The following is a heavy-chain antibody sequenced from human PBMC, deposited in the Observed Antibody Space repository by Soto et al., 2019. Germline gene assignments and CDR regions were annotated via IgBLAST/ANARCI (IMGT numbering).Heavy chain of an antibody. J-gene: IGHJ6*03. CDR3: ARRARPDFYYMDV. V-gene: IGHV3-64*01. CDR1: GFTLSGYA. Sequence: EVQLAESGGGLAQPGGSLRLSCAASGFTLSGYAMDWVRQAPGKGLEYVSGISSNGVGTYYANSVQGRFTISRDNSKNTVYHQMGSLRPEDMAVYYCARRARPDFYYMDVWGKWTPVTVSS. CDR2: ISSNGVGT. D-gene: IGHD6-6*01.